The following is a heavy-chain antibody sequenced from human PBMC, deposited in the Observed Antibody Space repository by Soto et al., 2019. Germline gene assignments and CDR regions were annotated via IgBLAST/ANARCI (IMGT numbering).Heavy chain of an antibody. Sequence: EVQLLESGGGLVQPGGSLRLSCAASGVTFSSYAMSWVRQAPGKGLEWVSAISGSGGSTYYAASVKGRFTISRDNSKNTLYLQMNSLRAEDTAVYYCAKASIAAAGGEIDYWGQGTLVTVSS. D-gene: IGHD6-13*01. V-gene: IGHV3-23*01. CDR2: ISGSGGST. J-gene: IGHJ4*02. CDR3: AKASIAAAGGEIDY. CDR1: GVTFSSYA.